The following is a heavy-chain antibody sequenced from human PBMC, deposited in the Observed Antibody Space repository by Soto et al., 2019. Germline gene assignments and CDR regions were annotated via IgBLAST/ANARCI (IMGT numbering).Heavy chain of an antibody. Sequence: LSLTCTVSGGSISSYYWSWIRQPPGKGLEWIGYIYYSGSTNYNPSLKSRVTISVDTSKNQFSLKLSSVTAADTAVYYCARDRGGDYSNGLDDWGQGTTVTVSS. CDR1: GGSISSYY. CDR2: IYYSGST. V-gene: IGHV4-59*01. J-gene: IGHJ6*02. CDR3: ARDRGGDYSNGLDD. D-gene: IGHD2-21*02.